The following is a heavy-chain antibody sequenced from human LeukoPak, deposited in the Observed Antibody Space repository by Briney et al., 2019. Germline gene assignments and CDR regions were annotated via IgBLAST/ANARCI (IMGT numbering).Heavy chain of an antibody. CDR1: GYTFTSYD. CDR2: MNPNSGNT. D-gene: IGHD6-19*01. V-gene: IGHV1-8*01. J-gene: IGHJ5*02. CDR3: ARRSLRYSSGENWFDP. Sequence: ASVKVSCKASGYTFTSYDINWVRQATGQGLEWMGWMNPNSGNTGYAQKFQGRVTMTRNTSISTAYMELSSLRSEDTAVYYSARRSLRYSSGENWFDPWGQGTLVTVSS.